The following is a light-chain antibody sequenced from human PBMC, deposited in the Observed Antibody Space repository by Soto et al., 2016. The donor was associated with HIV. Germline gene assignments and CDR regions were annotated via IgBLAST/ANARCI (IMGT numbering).Light chain of an antibody. V-gene: IGKV1D-13*01. CDR1: QGISSA. Sequence: AIQLTQSPSSLSASVGDRVTTTCRASQGISSALAWYQQKPGKSPKLLIYEASNLEGGVPSRFSGSGSGTDFTLTISSLQPEDCATYYCQQFEKYPLTFGGGTKVEIK. CDR3: QQFEKYPLT. J-gene: IGKJ4*01. CDR2: EAS.